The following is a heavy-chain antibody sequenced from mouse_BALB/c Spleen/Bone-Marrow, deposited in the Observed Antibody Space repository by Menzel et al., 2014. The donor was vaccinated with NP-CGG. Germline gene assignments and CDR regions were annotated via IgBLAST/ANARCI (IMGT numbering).Heavy chain of an antibody. CDR3: ARGLYYRPFAY. CDR1: GFTFSDYY. J-gene: IGHJ3*01. Sequence: EVNVVESGGGLVQPGGSLKLSCAPSGFTFSDYYMYWVRQTPEKRLEWVAYISNGGGSTYYPDTVKGRFTISRDNAKNTLYLQVSRLKSEDTAMYYCARGLYYRPFAYWGQGTLVTVSA. D-gene: IGHD2-14*01. V-gene: IGHV5-12*01. CDR2: ISNGGGST.